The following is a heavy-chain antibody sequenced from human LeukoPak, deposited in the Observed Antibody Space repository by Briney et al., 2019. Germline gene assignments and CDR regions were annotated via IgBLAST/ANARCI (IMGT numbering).Heavy chain of an antibody. CDR2: VYNSVST. CDR1: GYSISSGYY. J-gene: IGHJ4*02. Sequence: SETLSLTCDVSGYSISSGYYWGWIRQPPGKGLEWIGSVYNSVSTCYNPSLKSRVTISVDTSKNQVSLKLTSVTAADTAVYYCARNATSSDVIVAPARGYFDYWGQGILVTVS. CDR3: ARNATSSDVIVAPARGYFDY. D-gene: IGHD6-13*01. V-gene: IGHV4-38-2*01.